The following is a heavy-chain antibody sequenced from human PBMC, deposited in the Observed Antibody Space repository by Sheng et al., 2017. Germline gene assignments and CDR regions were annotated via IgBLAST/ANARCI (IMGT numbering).Heavy chain of an antibody. Sequence: EVQLVESGGGLIQPGGSLRLSCVASGLTVSSNHMSWVRQAPGKGLECVSLIYTGGNAYYIDSVRGLFTISRDTSKNTVHLQMNSLRPEDTAVYYCARDRGSEAGFDYWGQGTLVTVSS. CDR3: ARDRGSEAGFDY. CDR1: GLTVSSNH. D-gene: IGHD5-12*01. V-gene: IGHV3-53*01. J-gene: IGHJ4*02. CDR2: IYTGGNA.